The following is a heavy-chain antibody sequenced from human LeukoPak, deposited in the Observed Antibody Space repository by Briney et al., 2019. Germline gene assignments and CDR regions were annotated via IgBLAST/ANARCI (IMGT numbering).Heavy chain of an antibody. CDR3: ARWQAVTTSFDY. CDR1: GYTFTSYG. J-gene: IGHJ4*02. CDR2: ISAYNGNT. D-gene: IGHD4-17*01. Sequence: ASVKVSCKASGYTFTSYGISWVRQAPGQGLERMGWISAYNGNTNYAQKLQGRVTMTTYTSTSTAYMELRSMRSDDTAVYYCARWQAVTTSFDYWGQGTLVTVSS. V-gene: IGHV1-18*01.